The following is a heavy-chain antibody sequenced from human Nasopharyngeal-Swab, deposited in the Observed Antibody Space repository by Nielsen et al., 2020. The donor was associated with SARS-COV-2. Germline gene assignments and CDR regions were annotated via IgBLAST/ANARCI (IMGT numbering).Heavy chain of an antibody. Sequence: GGSLRLSCAASGFTFSSYSMNWVRQAPGKGLEWVSSISSSSSYIYYADSVKGRFTISGDNAKNSLYLQMNSLRAEDTAVYYCAREYQLLAPLDYWGQGTLVTVSS. D-gene: IGHD2-2*01. CDR3: AREYQLLAPLDY. CDR2: ISSSSSYI. CDR1: GFTFSSYS. V-gene: IGHV3-21*01. J-gene: IGHJ4*02.